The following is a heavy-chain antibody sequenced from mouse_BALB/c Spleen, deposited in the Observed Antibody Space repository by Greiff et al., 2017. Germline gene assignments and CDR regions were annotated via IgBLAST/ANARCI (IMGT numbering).Heavy chain of an antibody. CDR3: ATNDFAY. CDR1: CFTFTSYD. Sequence: QVQLQQSGPELVEPGGFVKISCQASCFTFTSYDINWVKQRPGQGLEWIGWIYPGDGSTKYNEKFKGKATLTADKSSSTAYMQLSSLTSENSAVYFCATNDFAYWGQGTLVTVSA. J-gene: IGHJ3*01. V-gene: IGHV1S56*01. D-gene: IGHD2-12*01. CDR2: IYPGDGST.